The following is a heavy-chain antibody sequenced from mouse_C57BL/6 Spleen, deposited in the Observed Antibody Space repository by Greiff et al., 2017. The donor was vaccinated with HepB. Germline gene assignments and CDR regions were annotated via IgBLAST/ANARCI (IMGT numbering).Heavy chain of an antibody. D-gene: IGHD2-4*01. V-gene: IGHV5-4*01. CDR1: GFTFSSYA. CDR3: ARDLELYDYDPFAY. Sequence: EVQGVESGGGLVKPGGSLKLSCAASGFTFSSYAMSWVRQTPEKRLEWVATISDGGSYTYYPDNVKGRFTISRDNAKNNLYLQMSHLKSEDTAMYYCARDLELYDYDPFAYWGQGTLVTVSA. J-gene: IGHJ3*01. CDR2: ISDGGSYT.